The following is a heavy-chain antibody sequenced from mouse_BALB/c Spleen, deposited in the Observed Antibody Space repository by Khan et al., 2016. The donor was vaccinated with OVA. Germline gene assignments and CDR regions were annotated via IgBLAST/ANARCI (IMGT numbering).Heavy chain of an antibody. CDR3: SRGGYGGLAY. J-gene: IGHJ3*01. CDR2: INPYNVGT. CDR1: GYSFTDYT. V-gene: IGHV1-18*01. D-gene: IGHD1-1*01. Sequence: VQLQQSGPELVKPGASVKISCKASGYSFTDYTMNWVKQSHGKNLEWIGLINPYNVGTNYNQKFKGKATFTVDKSSSTAHMELLSLTSEDSAVYYCSRGGYGGLAYWGQGTLVTVSA.